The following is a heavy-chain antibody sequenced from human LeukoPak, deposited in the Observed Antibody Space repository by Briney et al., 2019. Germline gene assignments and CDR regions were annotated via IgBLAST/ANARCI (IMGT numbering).Heavy chain of an antibody. CDR2: IYYSGST. V-gene: IGHV4-59*01. CDR1: GGSISSYY. J-gene: IGHJ6*03. CDR3: ARAPRNYDFFPTRGMDV. D-gene: IGHD3-3*01. Sequence: SETLSLTCTVPGGSISSYYWSWIRQPPGKGLEWIGYIYYSGSTNYNPSLKSRVTISVDTSKNQFSLKLSSVTAADTAVYYCARAPRNYDFFPTRGMDVWGKGTTVTVSS.